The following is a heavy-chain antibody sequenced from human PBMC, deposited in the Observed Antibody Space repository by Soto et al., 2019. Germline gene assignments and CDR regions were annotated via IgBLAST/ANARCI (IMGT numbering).Heavy chain of an antibody. CDR2: IIPIFGTA. J-gene: IGHJ6*02. V-gene: IGHV1-69*01. Sequence: QVQLVQSGAEVKKPGSSVKVSCKASGGTFSSYAISWVRQAPGQGLEWMGGIIPIFGTANYAQKFQGRVTITADESTSTDYMELSSLRSEDTAVYYCARDLAAAGKYYYYYYGMDVWGQGTTVTVSS. CDR1: GGTFSSYA. D-gene: IGHD6-13*01. CDR3: ARDLAAAGKYYYYYYGMDV.